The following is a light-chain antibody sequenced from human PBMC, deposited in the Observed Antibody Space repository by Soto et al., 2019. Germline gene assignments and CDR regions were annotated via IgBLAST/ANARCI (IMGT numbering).Light chain of an antibody. CDR3: QLYGISPH. Sequence: EIVLKQSPGTLSLSTGERATLCCKTSQRRGSNVLAWSQNKPGQAPRILIYASSNRATGIPDRFSGSASGTDFTLTINRLEPEDFAVYYCQLYGISPHFGEGTRLEIK. CDR2: ASS. CDR1: QRRGSNV. V-gene: IGKV3-20*01. J-gene: IGKJ5*01.